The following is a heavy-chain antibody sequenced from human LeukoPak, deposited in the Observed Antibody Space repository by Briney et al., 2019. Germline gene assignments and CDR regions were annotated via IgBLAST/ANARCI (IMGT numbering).Heavy chain of an antibody. CDR3: TRHSSSGSSWFDP. D-gene: IGHD3-3*02. J-gene: IGHJ5*02. CDR1: GFTFSNAY. Sequence: GGSLRLSCAASGFTFSNAYMNWVRQAPGKGLEWVGRIKPKTDGETTEYAAPVKDRFSISRDDSKSMMYLQMNSLKTEDTAVYYCTRHSSSGSSWFDPWGQGTLVTVSS. V-gene: IGHV3-15*07. CDR2: IKPKTDGETT.